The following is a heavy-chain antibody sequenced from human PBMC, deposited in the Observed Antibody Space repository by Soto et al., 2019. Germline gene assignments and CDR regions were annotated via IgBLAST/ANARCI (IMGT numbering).Heavy chain of an antibody. V-gene: IGHV3-23*01. CDR2: ISGGGGST. D-gene: IGHD3-3*01. CDR1: GCTFSSYA. J-gene: IGHJ5*02. Sequence: PGGSLRLSCAASGCTFSSYAMSWVRQAPGKGLEWVSAISGGGGSTYYADSVKGRFTISRDNSKNTLYLQMSSLRAEDTAVYYCAKDQLPITIFGVVMSEGKNWFDPWGQGTLVTVSS. CDR3: AKDQLPITIFGVVMSEGKNWFDP.